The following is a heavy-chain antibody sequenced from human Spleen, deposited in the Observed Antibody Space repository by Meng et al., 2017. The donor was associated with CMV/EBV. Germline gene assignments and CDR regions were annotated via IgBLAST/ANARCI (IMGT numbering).Heavy chain of an antibody. CDR3: ARAQVGARYHFDY. CDR2: INPSGGST. CDR1: GYTFPRYY. D-gene: IGHD1-26*01. V-gene: IGHV1-46*01. Sequence: CKASGYTFPRYYMHWVRQAPGKGLEWMGIINPSGGSTSYAQKFQGRVTMTRDTSTSTVYMELSSLRSEDTAVYYCARAQVGARYHFDYWGQGTLVTVSS. J-gene: IGHJ4*02.